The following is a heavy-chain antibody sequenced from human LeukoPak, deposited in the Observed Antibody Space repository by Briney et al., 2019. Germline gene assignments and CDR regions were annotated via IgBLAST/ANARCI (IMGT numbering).Heavy chain of an antibody. CDR2: FDPEDGET. J-gene: IGHJ1*01. D-gene: IGHD6-13*01. Sequence: ASVEVSCKVSGYTLTELSMHWVRQAPGKGLEWMGGFDPEDGETIYAQKFQGRVTMTEDTSTDTAYMELRSLRSDDTAVYYCARDSQQLVEYFQHWGQGTLVTVSS. CDR3: ARDSQQLVEYFQH. V-gene: IGHV1-24*01. CDR1: GYTLTELS.